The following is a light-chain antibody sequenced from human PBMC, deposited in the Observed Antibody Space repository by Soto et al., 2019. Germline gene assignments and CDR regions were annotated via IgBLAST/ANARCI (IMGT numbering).Light chain of an antibody. CDR3: LSYTTSSTLV. CDR1: SSDVGHYNY. Sequence: QSVLTQPASVSGSPGQSITISCTGTSSDVGHYNYVSWYQQHPGKAPKLLIYEVTTRPSGVSNRFSGSKSGSTASLTSSGLQAEDEADYFCLSYTTSSTLVFGGGTKLTVL. J-gene: IGLJ3*02. V-gene: IGLV2-14*01. CDR2: EVT.